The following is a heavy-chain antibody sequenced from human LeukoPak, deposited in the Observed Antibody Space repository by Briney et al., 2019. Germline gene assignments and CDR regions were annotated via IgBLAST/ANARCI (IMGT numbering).Heavy chain of an antibody. Sequence: ASVKVSCKASGYTFTSYGISWVRQAPGQGLEWMGWISAYNGNTNYAQKLQGRVTMTTDTSTSTAYMGLRSLRSDDTAVYYCARARSGYYPNWFDPWGQGTLVTVSS. J-gene: IGHJ5*02. CDR2: ISAYNGNT. CDR1: GYTFTSYG. V-gene: IGHV1-18*01. CDR3: ARARSGYYPNWFDP. D-gene: IGHD3-22*01.